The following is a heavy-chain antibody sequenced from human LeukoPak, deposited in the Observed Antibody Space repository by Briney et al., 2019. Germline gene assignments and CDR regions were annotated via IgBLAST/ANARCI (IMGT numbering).Heavy chain of an antibody. D-gene: IGHD5-18*01. J-gene: IGHJ4*02. Sequence: ASVKVSCKASGYGFNRYGISWVRQAPGQGLEWMGWISGYNGNTNQAQKFQGRVSMTTDTSTSTAYMELRSLRSDDTAVYYCARDYGYGVTVMISDDYWGQGTLVTVSS. CDR3: ARDYGYGVTVMISDDY. CDR1: GYGFNRYG. V-gene: IGHV1-18*01. CDR2: ISGYNGNT.